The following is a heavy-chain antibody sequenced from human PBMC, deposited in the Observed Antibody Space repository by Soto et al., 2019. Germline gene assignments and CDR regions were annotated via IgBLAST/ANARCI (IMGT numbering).Heavy chain of an antibody. D-gene: IGHD3-10*01. CDR3: AKERLGRGIDY. J-gene: IGHJ4*02. CDR1: GFTFSNYA. V-gene: IGHV3-23*01. CDR2: VNNGGGGT. Sequence: EVFLLDSGGGLVQPGGSLRLSCAASGFTFSNYAMTWVRQAPGKGPEWISTVNNGGGGTYYADSVKGRFTISRDNSKNTLYFQVSSLRAEDTAVYHCAKERLGRGIDYWGQGILVTVSS.